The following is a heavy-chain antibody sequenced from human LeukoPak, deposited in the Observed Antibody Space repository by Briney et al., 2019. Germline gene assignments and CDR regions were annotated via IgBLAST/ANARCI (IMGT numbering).Heavy chain of an antibody. J-gene: IGHJ6*03. Sequence: ASVKVSCKASGGIFTSFAITWVRQAPGHGLEWMGGIIPVFGTTIYAQKFQGRVTITADEPTATAYMELSSLKSEDTAVYFCGRSRTFPFDVSIGYYMDVWGQGTTVTVSS. CDR2: IIPVFGTT. CDR3: GRSRTFPFDVSIGYYMDV. V-gene: IGHV1-69*13. D-gene: IGHD2-2*01. CDR1: GGIFTSFA.